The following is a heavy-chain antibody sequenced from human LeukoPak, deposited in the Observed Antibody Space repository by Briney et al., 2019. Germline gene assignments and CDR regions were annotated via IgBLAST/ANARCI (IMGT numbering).Heavy chain of an antibody. CDR3: ARADASRWFDY. Sequence: ASVKVSCKASGYTFTGYYMHWVRQAPGQGLEWMGWINANSGDTGYAQKFQGRVTMTRDTSVSTAYMGLSRLRSDGTAVYFCARADASRWFDYWGQGALVTVSS. D-gene: IGHD2-2*01. CDR2: INANSGDT. V-gene: IGHV1-2*02. CDR1: GYTFTGYY. J-gene: IGHJ5*01.